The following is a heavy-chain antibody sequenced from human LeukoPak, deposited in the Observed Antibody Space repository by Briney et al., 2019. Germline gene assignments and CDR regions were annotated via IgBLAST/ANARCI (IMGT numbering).Heavy chain of an antibody. CDR3: ARGRQGAKTRYFDL. D-gene: IGHD1-26*01. V-gene: IGHV3-64*01. Sequence: GGSLRLSCAAPGIIFSNYAMHWVRQGPGKGLECISTISSDGGSTYYANSVKGRFTISRDNSKNTLYLQMGSLRAEDMAVYYCARGRQGAKTRYFDLWGRGTRVTVSS. J-gene: IGHJ2*01. CDR1: GIIFSNYA. CDR2: ISSDGGST.